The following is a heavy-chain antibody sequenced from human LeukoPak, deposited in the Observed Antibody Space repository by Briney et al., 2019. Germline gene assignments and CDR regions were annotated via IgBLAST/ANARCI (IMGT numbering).Heavy chain of an antibody. CDR2: IWYDGSNK. CDR1: GLTFSSYG. J-gene: IGHJ3*02. V-gene: IGHV3-33*08. D-gene: IGHD2-15*01. CDR3: ARGIPYCSGGSCYRRGGAFDI. Sequence: GGSLRLSCAASGLTFSSYGMHWVRQAPGKGLEWVAVIWYDGSNKYYADSVKGRFTISRDNSKNTLYLQMNSLRAEDTAVYYCARGIPYCSGGSCYRRGGAFDIWGQGTMVTVSS.